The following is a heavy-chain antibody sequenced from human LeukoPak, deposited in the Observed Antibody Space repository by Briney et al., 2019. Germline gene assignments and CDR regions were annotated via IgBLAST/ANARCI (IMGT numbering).Heavy chain of an antibody. V-gene: IGHV3-23*01. D-gene: IGHD4-17*01. CDR2: ISASGGNT. J-gene: IGHJ6*02. CDR3: ARGTASFYGDYVYYYYYGMDV. CDR1: GFTFSSFA. Sequence: GGSLRLSCAASGFTFSSFAMSWVRQAPGKGLEWVSSISASGGNTYYGDSVKGRFTISRDNSKNTLYLQMNSLRAEDTAVYYCARGTASFYGDYVYYYYYGMDVWGQGTTVTVSS.